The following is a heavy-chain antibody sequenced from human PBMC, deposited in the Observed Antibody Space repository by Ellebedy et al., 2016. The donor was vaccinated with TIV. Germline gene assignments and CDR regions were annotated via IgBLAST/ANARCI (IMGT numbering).Heavy chain of an antibody. CDR1: GGSITTHY. V-gene: IGHV4-4*07. CDR2: IYTSEST. J-gene: IGHJ4*02. Sequence: MPSETLSLTCTVSGGSITTHYWSWIRQSAGKGLEWIGHIYTSESTNYNPSLKSRVTMSADTSKNQFSLKLSSVTAADTAVYYCAREATYGYVLVHDSWGQGTLVTVSS. D-gene: IGHD4-17*01. CDR3: AREATYGYVLVHDS.